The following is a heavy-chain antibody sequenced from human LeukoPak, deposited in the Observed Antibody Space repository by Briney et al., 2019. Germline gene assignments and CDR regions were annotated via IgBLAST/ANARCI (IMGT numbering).Heavy chain of an antibody. V-gene: IGHV4-30-4*01. J-gene: IGHJ4*02. D-gene: IGHD2-8*01. Sequence: SQTLSLTCTVSGGSISSGDYYWSWIHQPPGKGLEWIGYIYYSGSTYFNPSLKSRVTISVDTSKNQFSLRLSSVTAADTAVYYCAREVMVSEYYFDYWGQGTLVTVSS. CDR3: AREVMVSEYYFDY. CDR1: GGSISSGDYY. CDR2: IYYSGST.